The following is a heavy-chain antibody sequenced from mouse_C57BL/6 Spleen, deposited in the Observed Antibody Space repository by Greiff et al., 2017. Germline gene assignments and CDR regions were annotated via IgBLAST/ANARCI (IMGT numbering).Heavy chain of an antibody. Sequence: VQLQQSGPELVKPGASVKMSCKASGYTFTDYNLHWVKQSHGKSLEWIGNINPNNGGTSYKQKFKGKVTLTVDKSSSTAYMELRSLTSEDSAVYYCASLYGTPYYYAKEYWGQGTSGTVSS. CDR1: GYTFTDYN. CDR2: INPNNGGT. CDR3: ASLYGTPYYYAKEY. J-gene: IGHJ4*01. D-gene: IGHD1-1*01. V-gene: IGHV1-22*01.